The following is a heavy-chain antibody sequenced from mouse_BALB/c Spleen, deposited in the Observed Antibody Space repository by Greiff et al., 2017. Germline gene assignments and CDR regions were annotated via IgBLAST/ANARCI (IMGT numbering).Heavy chain of an antibody. Sequence: EVKLVESGPGLVKPSQSLSLTCTVTGYSITSDYAWNWIRQFPGNKLEWMGYISYSGSTSYNPSLKSRISITRDTSKNQFFLQLNSVTTEDTATYYCARAYAMDYWGQGTSVTVSS. CDR3: ARAYAMDY. J-gene: IGHJ4*01. CDR1: GYSITSDYA. V-gene: IGHV3-2*02. CDR2: ISYSGST.